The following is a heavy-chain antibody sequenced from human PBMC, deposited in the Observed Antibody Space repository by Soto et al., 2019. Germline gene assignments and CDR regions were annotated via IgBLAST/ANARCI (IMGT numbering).Heavy chain of an antibody. CDR2: TYYRSKWYN. Sequence: QSQTLSLTCAISGDSVSSNSAAWNWIRQSPSRGLEWLGRTYYRSKWYNDYAVSVKSRITINPDTSKNQFSLQLNSVTPEDTAVYYCASSLLEPDILTGSLTDWFDPWGQGTLVTVSS. J-gene: IGHJ5*02. V-gene: IGHV6-1*01. CDR3: ASSLLEPDILTGSLTDWFDP. CDR1: GDSVSSNSAA. D-gene: IGHD3-9*01.